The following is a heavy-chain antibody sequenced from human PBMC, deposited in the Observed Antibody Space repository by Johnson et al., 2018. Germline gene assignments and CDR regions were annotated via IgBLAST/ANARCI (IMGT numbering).Heavy chain of an antibody. CDR3: TADYYDSGGSNKGV. V-gene: IGHV3-15*07. Sequence: VQLVESGGGLVKPGGSLRLSCAASGFTFNNAWMNWVRQAPGKGLEWVGRIKSRAYDGTTDYAAPVKGRFTISRDDSKNTLFLQMNSLKTDDTAVYYCTADYYDSGGSNKGVWGKGTSGTVSS. CDR1: GFTFNNAW. D-gene: IGHD3-22*01. J-gene: IGHJ6*03. CDR2: IKSRAYDGTT.